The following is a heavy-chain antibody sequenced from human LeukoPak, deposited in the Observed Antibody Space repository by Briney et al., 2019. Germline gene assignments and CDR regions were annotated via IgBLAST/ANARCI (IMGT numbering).Heavy chain of an antibody. CDR3: ARVDRTVGWFDY. V-gene: IGHV4-59*11. CDR1: GGSINNHY. Sequence: SETLSLTCTVSGGSINNHYWSWIRQPPGKGLEWIGYISYSGNTNYNPSLKSRVTISVDTSKNQFSLKLSSVTAADTAVYYCARVDRTVGWFDYWGQGTLVTVSS. CDR2: ISYSGNT. D-gene: IGHD1-14*01. J-gene: IGHJ4*02.